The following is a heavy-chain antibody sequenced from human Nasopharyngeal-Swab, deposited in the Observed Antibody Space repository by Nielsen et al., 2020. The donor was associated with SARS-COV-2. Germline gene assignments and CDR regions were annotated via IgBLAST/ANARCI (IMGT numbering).Heavy chain of an antibody. Sequence: SVKVSCKVSGYTFTELSMHWVRQAPGKGLEWMGGFDPEEGETIYAQKFQGRVTMTEDTSTDTAYMELSGLRSEDTAIYYCAILGYCSSDMCPPQRNWFDPWGQGTLVTVSS. D-gene: IGHD2-2*01. J-gene: IGHJ5*02. CDR3: AILGYCSSDMCPPQRNWFDP. CDR2: FDPEEGET. V-gene: IGHV1-24*01. CDR1: GYTFTELS.